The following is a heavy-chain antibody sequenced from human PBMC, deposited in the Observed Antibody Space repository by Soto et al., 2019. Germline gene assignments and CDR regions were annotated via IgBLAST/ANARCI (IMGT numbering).Heavy chain of an antibody. Sequence: GASVKVSCKASGYTFTSYGISWVRQAPGQGLEWMGWISAYNGNTNYAQKLQGRVTMTTDASTSTAYMELRSLRSDDTAVYYCARDYDFWSGHGSDDYWGQGTLVTVS. J-gene: IGHJ4*02. V-gene: IGHV1-18*01. CDR1: GYTFTSYG. CDR2: ISAYNGNT. D-gene: IGHD3-3*01. CDR3: ARDYDFWSGHGSDDY.